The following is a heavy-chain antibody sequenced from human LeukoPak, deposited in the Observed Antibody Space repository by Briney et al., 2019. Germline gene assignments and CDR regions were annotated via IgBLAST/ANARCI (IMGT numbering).Heavy chain of an antibody. Sequence: GGSLRRSCAASGFTFSSYAMSWVRQAPGKGLEWVSSISSSSSYIYYADSVKGRFTISRDNAKNSLYLQMNSLRAEDTAVYYCARDLASGSYYRDYYYYYAMDVWGKGTTVTVSS. D-gene: IGHD3-10*01. J-gene: IGHJ6*04. CDR1: GFTFSSYA. CDR3: ARDLASGSYYRDYYYYYAMDV. CDR2: ISSSSSYI. V-gene: IGHV3-21*01.